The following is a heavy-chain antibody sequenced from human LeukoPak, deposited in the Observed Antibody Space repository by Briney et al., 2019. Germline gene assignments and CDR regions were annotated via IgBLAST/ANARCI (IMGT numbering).Heavy chain of an antibody. V-gene: IGHV4-4*07. CDR3: ARDKAPPYYYDSSGLDY. CDR1: GGSFSGYY. Sequence: SETLSLTCAVYGGSFSGYYWSWIRQPAGKGLEWIGRIYTSGSTNYNPSLKSRVTISVDTSKNQFSLKLSSVTAADTAVYYCARDKAPPYYYDSSGLDYWGQGTLVTVSS. D-gene: IGHD3-22*01. J-gene: IGHJ4*02. CDR2: IYTSGST.